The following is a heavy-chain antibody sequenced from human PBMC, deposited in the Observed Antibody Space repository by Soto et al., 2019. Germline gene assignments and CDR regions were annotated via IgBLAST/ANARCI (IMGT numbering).Heavy chain of an antibody. J-gene: IGHJ4*02. CDR1: GFACNNYG. CDR3: AREDSIIIPAVSDF. D-gene: IGHD2-2*01. Sequence: GGSLRLSCTVSGFACNNYGVNWVRQAPGKGLEWVSSISKSDYTYYSDSEKGRFAISRDNAKSSVSIQMNTLRVEDTAVYYCAREDSIIIPAVSDFWGQGTLVTVSS. V-gene: IGHV3-21*01. CDR2: ISKSDYT.